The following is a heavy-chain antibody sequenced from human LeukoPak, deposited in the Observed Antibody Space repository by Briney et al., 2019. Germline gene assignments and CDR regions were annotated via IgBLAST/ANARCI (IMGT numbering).Heavy chain of an antibody. D-gene: IGHD3-10*01. V-gene: IGHV3-30*04. Sequence: GGSLRLSCAASGFTFSSYAMHWVRQAPGKGLEWVAVISYDGSNKYYADSVKGRFTISRKNSKNPLYLQMNILRAEDTAVYYCAKERGYYGSGNYYKDYWGQGTLVTVSS. CDR2: ISYDGSNK. J-gene: IGHJ4*02. CDR3: AKERGYYGSGNYYKDY. CDR1: GFTFSSYA.